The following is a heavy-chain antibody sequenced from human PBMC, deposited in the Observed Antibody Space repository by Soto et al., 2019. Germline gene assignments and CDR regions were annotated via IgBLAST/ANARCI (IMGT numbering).Heavy chain of an antibody. CDR3: AKDWGGSYIRGGAFDI. J-gene: IGHJ3*02. CDR1: GFTFSTSG. D-gene: IGHD3-10*01. Sequence: QVQLVESGGGVVQPGGSLRLSCAASGFTFSTSGMHWVRQAPGKGLEWVAVIWYDGSNAYYADSVKGRFTISGDNLRNTQSVQMNSLRAEDTAIYYCAKDWGGSYIRGGAFDIWGQGAMVTVSS. CDR2: IWYDGSNA. V-gene: IGHV3-33*06.